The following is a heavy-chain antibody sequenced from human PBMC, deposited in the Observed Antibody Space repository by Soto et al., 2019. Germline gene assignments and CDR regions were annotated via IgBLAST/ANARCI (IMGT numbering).Heavy chain of an antibody. Sequence: ASVKVSCKVSGYTLTELSMHWVRQAPGKGLEWMGGFDPEDGETIYAQKFQGRVTMTEDTSTDTAYMELSSLRSEDTAVYYCAISGLSYYYGSGSYSPPNWFDPWGQGTLVTVSS. D-gene: IGHD3-10*01. CDR3: AISGLSYYYGSGSYSPPNWFDP. CDR1: GYTLTELS. J-gene: IGHJ5*02. CDR2: FDPEDGET. V-gene: IGHV1-24*01.